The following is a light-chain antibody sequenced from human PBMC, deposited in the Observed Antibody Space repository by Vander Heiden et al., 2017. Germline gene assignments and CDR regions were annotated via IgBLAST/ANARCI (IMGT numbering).Light chain of an antibody. CDR1: QGVSSY. CDR3: QQRRDWQLT. J-gene: IGKJ4*01. Sequence: IVLTPSPATLSLSPGERATLSCRASQGVSSYLAWYQQKPGQAPRSLIYDASNRATGIPARFSGSGPGTDFTLTIIIRDPEEFAVYYCQQRRDWQLTFGGGTKVEIK. CDR2: DAS. V-gene: IGKV3D-11*01.